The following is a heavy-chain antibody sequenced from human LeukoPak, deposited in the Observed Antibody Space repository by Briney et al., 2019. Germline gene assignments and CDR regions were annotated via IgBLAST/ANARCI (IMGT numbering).Heavy chain of an antibody. J-gene: IGHJ4*02. D-gene: IGHD3-22*01. V-gene: IGHV3-21*01. CDR1: GFTVSYYS. Sequence: PGGSLRLSCATSGFTVSYYSMNWVRQAPGKGLEWVSSISSNSTYIFYADSVKGRFTISRDNAKSSLYLQMNSLRAEDTAVYYCARTYSEYYSDSSGYYYSPFDFWGQGTLVSVSS. CDR2: ISSNSTYI. CDR3: ARTYSEYYSDSSGYYYSPFDF.